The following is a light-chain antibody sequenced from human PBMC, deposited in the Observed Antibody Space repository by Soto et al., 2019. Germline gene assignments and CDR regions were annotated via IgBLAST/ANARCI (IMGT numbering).Light chain of an antibody. CDR2: DAY. CDR3: QQRHMWPIT. J-gene: IGKJ5*01. V-gene: IGKV3-11*01. CDR1: QSFRGL. Sequence: EVVLTPTPVTPSLSPGERPTLSCSAIQSFRGLSAWYQQKPGQAPRLLIYDAYNRATGIPPRFSGSGSGTDFTLTISSLEPEDSAVYYCQQRHMWPITFSQGTRLEIK.